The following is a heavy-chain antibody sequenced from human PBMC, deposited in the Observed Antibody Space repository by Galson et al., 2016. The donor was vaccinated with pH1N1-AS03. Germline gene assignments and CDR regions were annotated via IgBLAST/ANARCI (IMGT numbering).Heavy chain of an antibody. V-gene: IGHV3-23*01. CDR1: GFTFRNYA. Sequence: SLRLSCAASGFTFRNYAMSWVRQAPGKGLEWVSGITGNGDSTYIADSVKGRFTISRDNSKNTLYLQMISLRDEDTAVFYCAKGRFGPEDYYDGMDVWGQGTTVTVSS. CDR3: AKGRFGPEDYYDGMDV. D-gene: IGHD3-16*01. CDR2: ITGNGDST. J-gene: IGHJ6*02.